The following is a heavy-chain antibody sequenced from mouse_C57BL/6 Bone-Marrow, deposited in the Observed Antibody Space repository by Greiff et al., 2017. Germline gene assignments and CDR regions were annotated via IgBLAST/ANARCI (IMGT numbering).Heavy chain of an antibody. V-gene: IGHV1-7*01. CDR1: GYTFTSYW. CDR3: ARMVTTRYWYFDV. CDR2: INPSSGYT. Sequence: QVQLKQSGAELAKPGASVKLSCKASGYTFTSYWMHWVKQRPGQGLEWIGYINPSSGYTKYNQKFKYKATLTADKSSSTAYMQLSSLTYEDSAVYYCARMVTTRYWYFDVWGTGTTVTVSS. D-gene: IGHD2-2*01. J-gene: IGHJ1*03.